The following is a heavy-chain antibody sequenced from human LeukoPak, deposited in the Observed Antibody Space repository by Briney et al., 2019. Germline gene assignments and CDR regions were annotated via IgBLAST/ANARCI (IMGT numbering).Heavy chain of an antibody. CDR3: ASQQLTFDF. Sequence: SETLPLTCTVSGVSISSGEYYWSWIRQPPGKGLEWIGYIYYSGSTHYHPSLKSRVTISVDTSKTQFPLKLSSVTAADAAVYYCASQQLTFDFWGQGTLVTVSS. J-gene: IGHJ4*02. CDR1: GVSISSGEYY. V-gene: IGHV4-30-4*01. D-gene: IGHD6-13*01. CDR2: IYYSGST.